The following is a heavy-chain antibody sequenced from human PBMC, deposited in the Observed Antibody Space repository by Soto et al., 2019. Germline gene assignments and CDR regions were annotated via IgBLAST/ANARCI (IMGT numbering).Heavy chain of an antibody. V-gene: IGHV1-46*03. D-gene: IGHD1-1*01. Sequence: ASVKVSCKASGYTFTGYYMHWVRQAPGQGLEWMGIINPSGGSTSYAQKFQGRVTMTRDTSTSTVYMELSSLRSEDTAVYYCARATGTRSYYYYGMDVWGQGTTVTVSS. CDR2: INPSGGST. CDR1: GYTFTGYY. J-gene: IGHJ6*02. CDR3: ARATGTRSYYYYGMDV.